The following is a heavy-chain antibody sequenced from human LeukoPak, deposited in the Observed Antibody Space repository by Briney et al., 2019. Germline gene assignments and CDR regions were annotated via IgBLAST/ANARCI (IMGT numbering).Heavy chain of an antibody. Sequence: PGGSLRLSCAASGFTFSSYSMNWVRQAPGKGLEWVSSISSSSSYIYYTDSVKGRFTISRDNAKNSLYLQMNSLRAEDTAVYYCATHPRDGYNVVGVVYWGQGTLVTVSS. CDR2: ISSSSSYI. V-gene: IGHV3-21*01. CDR1: GFTFSSYS. D-gene: IGHD5-24*01. CDR3: ATHPRDGYNVVGVVY. J-gene: IGHJ4*02.